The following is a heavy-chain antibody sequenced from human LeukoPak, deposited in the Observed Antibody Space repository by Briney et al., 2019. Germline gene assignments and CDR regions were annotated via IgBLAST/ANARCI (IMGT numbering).Heavy chain of an antibody. CDR1: GYTFTSYA. CDR2: INTNTGNP. D-gene: IGHD3-3*01. CDR3: ARGVQVYDFWSGYYSRPLDY. Sequence: GASVKVSCKASGYTFTSYAMNWVRQAPGQRLEWMGWINTNTGNPTYAQGFTGRFVFSLDTSVSTAYLQISSLKAEDTAVYYCARGVQVYDFWSGYYSRPLDYWGQGTLVTVSS. J-gene: IGHJ4*02. V-gene: IGHV7-4-1*02.